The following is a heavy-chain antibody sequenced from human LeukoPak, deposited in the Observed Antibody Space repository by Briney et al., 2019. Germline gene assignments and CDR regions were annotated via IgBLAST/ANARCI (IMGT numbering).Heavy chain of an antibody. J-gene: IGHJ4*02. V-gene: IGHV3-11*01. Sequence: KHWGSLRLSCAASGFTFSDYYMSWLRQAPGKGLEWVSYISNNGDTIYYTDSVKGRFTISRDNAKTSLYLQMNSLRAEDTAVYYCARVNPVGSGWYDYWGQGTLVTVSS. CDR3: ARVNPVGSGWYDY. D-gene: IGHD6-19*01. CDR1: GFTFSDYY. CDR2: ISNNGDTI.